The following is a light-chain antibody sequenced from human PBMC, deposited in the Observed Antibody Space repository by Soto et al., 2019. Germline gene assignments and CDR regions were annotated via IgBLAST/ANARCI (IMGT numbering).Light chain of an antibody. CDR1: QGISNY. CDR3: QKYNSAPLT. V-gene: IGKV1-27*01. CDR2: AAS. Sequence: DIQVTQSPSSLSASVGDRFTIICRASQGISNYLAWYQQKPGKVPKLLIYAASTLQSGVPSRFSGSGSGTDFTLTISSLQPEDVATYYCQKYNSAPLTFGGGTKVDIK. J-gene: IGKJ4*01.